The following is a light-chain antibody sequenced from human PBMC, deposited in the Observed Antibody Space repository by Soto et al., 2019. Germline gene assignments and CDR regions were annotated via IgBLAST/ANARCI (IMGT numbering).Light chain of an antibody. Sequence: QSALTQPASVSGSPGQSITISCTGTSSDVGGYNYVSWYQQHPGKAPKLMIYDVSNRPSGVSNRFSGSKSGNTASLTISGLQAEDEAEYYCSSYTSSSTLDNYVFGTGTKVTVL. CDR2: DVS. J-gene: IGLJ1*01. CDR3: SSYTSSSTLDNYV. CDR1: SSDVGGYNY. V-gene: IGLV2-14*01.